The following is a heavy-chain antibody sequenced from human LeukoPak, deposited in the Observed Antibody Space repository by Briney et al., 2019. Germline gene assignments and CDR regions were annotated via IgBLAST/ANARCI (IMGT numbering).Heavy chain of an antibody. CDR3: ARGLDCSGGSCYSVYYYYMDV. D-gene: IGHD2-15*01. Sequence: SETLSLTCTVSGGSISSSSYYWGWIRQPPGKGLEWIGYIYYSGSTNYNPSLKSRVTISVDTSKNQFSLKLSSVTAADTAVYYCARGLDCSGGSCYSVYYYYMDVWGKGTTVTISS. CDR2: IYYSGST. CDR1: GGSISSSSYY. J-gene: IGHJ6*03. V-gene: IGHV4-61*05.